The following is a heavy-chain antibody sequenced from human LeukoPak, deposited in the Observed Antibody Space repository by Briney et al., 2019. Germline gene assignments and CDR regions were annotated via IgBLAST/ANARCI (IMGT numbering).Heavy chain of an antibody. V-gene: IGHV4-59*11. Sequence: PSETLSLTCTVSGGSISSHYWSWIRQPPGKGLEWIGYIYYSGSTNYNPSLKSRVTISVDTSKNQFSLKLSSVTAADTAVYYCARDEARTGYIHYWGQGTLITVSS. CDR2: IYYSGST. J-gene: IGHJ4*02. D-gene: IGHD3-9*01. CDR1: GGSISSHY. CDR3: ARDEARTGYIHY.